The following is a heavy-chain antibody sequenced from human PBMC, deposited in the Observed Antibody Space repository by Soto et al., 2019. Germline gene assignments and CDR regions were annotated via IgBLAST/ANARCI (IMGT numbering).Heavy chain of an antibody. J-gene: IGHJ5*02. V-gene: IGHV1-8*01. Sequence: QVQLVQSGAEVKEPGASVKVSCQASGYAFSNNDIRWVRHVTGQGLEWMGWMNPNSGHGGYAQKFQGRVTMTRDTSTSTAYMELSSLASDDTAIYYCARMATSGTLNWFDPWGQGTLVTVSS. CDR1: GYAFSNND. CDR2: MNPNSGHG. CDR3: ARMATSGTLNWFDP.